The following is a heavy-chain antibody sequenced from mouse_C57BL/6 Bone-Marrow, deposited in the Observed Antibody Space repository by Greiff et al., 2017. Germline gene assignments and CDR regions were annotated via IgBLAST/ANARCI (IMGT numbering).Heavy chain of an antibody. D-gene: IGHD1-1*01. J-gene: IGHJ3*01. CDR3: ARHTGSSYLAY. CDR1: GFTFSSYG. CDR2: ISSGGSYT. V-gene: IGHV5-6*01. Sequence: EVKLVESGGDLVKPGGSLKLSCAASGFTFSSYGMSWVRQTPDKRLEWVATISSGGSYTYYPDSVKVRFTISRDNAKNTLYLQMSSLKSEDTAMYYCARHTGSSYLAYWGQGTLVTVSA.